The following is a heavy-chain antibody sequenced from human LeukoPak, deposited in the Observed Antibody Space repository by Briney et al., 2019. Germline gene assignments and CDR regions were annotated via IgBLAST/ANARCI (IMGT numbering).Heavy chain of an antibody. Sequence: PSETLSLTCTVSGGSITSSSYDWGWIREPAGKGLEWIGRVYTRGSTTYNPSLKSRATISLDTSKTHFSLKLSSVTAADTAVYYCARIKTVIMSGTLFFDYWGQGTLVTVSS. CDR2: VYTRGST. D-gene: IGHD1-26*01. CDR1: GGSITSSSYD. J-gene: IGHJ4*02. V-gene: IGHV4-61*02. CDR3: ARIKTVIMSGTLFFDY.